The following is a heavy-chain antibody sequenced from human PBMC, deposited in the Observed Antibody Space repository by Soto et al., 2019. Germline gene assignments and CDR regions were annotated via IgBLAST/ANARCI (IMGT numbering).Heavy chain of an antibody. Sequence: EVQRLESGGGSVQPGGSLRLSCAATGFIFSSYAMSWVRQAPGKGLEWVSTISGNSNSAYYADSVKGRFSISRDNYRNTLYLQMNSLRGEDTAVFYCAKEASGISVAAHPDYWGLGTLVTVSS. V-gene: IGHV3-23*01. CDR2: ISGNSNSA. D-gene: IGHD6-19*01. CDR1: GFIFSSYA. CDR3: AKEASGISVAAHPDY. J-gene: IGHJ4*02.